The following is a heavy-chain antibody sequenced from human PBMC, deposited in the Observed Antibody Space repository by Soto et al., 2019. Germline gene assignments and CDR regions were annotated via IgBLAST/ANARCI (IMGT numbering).Heavy chain of an antibody. J-gene: IGHJ3*02. V-gene: IGHV1-46*03. D-gene: IGHD5-18*01. CDR1: GYTFTYRY. CDR2: ITPSGGNT. CDR3: ARDPTPIQLWSYAFDI. Sequence: ASVKVSCKASGYTFTYRYLHWVRQAPGQALEWMGIITPSGGNTSYAQKFQDRVTMTRDTSTSTVYMELSSLRSEDTAVYYCARDPTPIQLWSYAFDIWGQGTMVTVSS.